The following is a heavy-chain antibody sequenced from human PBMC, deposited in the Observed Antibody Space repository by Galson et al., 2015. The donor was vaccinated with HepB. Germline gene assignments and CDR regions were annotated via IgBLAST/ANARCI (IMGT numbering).Heavy chain of an antibody. J-gene: IGHJ4*02. V-gene: IGHV6-1*01. Sequence: CAISGDSVSSNSAAWNWIRQSPSRGLEWLGRTYYRSKWYSDYAVSVKSRITINPDTSKNQFSLQLNSVTPEDTAVYYCARVQERGYGDPYFDYWGQGTLVTVSS. CDR1: GDSVSSNSAA. CDR2: TYYRSKWYS. CDR3: ARVQERGYGDPYFDY. D-gene: IGHD4-17*01.